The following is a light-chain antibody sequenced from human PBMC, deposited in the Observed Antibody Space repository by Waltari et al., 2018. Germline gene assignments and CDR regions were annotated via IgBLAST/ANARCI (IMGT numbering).Light chain of an antibody. V-gene: IGLV4-69*01. CDR1: REHRSTI. CDR3: ETGGHGSWV. Sequence: QLVLTQSPPASASLGSLLKPTPTLHREHRSTIIAALQQQPEKGPRYLMKVNSDGSHTKGDEIPDRFSGSSSGAERYLIISSLQSEDEAVYYCETGGHGSWVFGGGTKLTVL. J-gene: IGLJ3*02. CDR2: VNSDGSH.